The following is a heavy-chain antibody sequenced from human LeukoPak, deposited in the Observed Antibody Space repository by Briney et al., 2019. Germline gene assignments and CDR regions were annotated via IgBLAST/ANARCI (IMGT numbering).Heavy chain of an antibody. CDR3: AKEQSSGWYRVADY. Sequence: GGSLRLSCAASGFTVSIXXXXXXXQAXXXXXXXXXXITYDXXEIHYGDXXXXXXXXSRDSFKNTLHLQMNSLRVEDTAVYYCAKEQSSGWYRVADYWGQGTLVTVSS. CDR2: ITYDXXEI. CDR1: GFTVSIXX. J-gene: IGHJ4*02. V-gene: IGHV3-30*18. D-gene: IGHD6-19*01.